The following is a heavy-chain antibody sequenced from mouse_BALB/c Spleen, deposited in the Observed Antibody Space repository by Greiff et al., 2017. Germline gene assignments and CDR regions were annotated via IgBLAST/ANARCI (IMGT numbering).Heavy chain of an antibody. J-gene: IGHJ4*01. CDR1: GYTFTSYW. CDR3: ARDRYDVRGYYAMDY. D-gene: IGHD2-14*01. CDR2: IYPGDGDT. Sequence: QVQLQQSGAELARPGASVKLSCKASGYTFTSYWMQWVKQRPGQGLEWIGAIYPGDGDTRYTQKFKGKATLTADKSSSTAYMQLSSLASEDSAVYYCARDRYDVRGYYAMDYWGQGTSVTVSS. V-gene: IGHV1-87*01.